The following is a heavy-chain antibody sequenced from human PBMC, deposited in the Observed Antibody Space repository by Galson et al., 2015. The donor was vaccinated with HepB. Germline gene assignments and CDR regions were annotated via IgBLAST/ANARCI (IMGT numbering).Heavy chain of an antibody. D-gene: IGHD2-21*02. J-gene: IGHJ4*02. CDR3: ATPMTIVVVTAMTDY. CDR1: GFTFSSYA. V-gene: IGHV3-30*04. Sequence: SLRLSCAASGFTFSSYAMHWVRQAPGKGLEWVAVISYDGSNKYYADSVKGRFTISRDNSKNTLYLQMNSLRAEDTAVYYCATPMTIVVVTAMTDYWGQGTLVTVSS. CDR2: ISYDGSNK.